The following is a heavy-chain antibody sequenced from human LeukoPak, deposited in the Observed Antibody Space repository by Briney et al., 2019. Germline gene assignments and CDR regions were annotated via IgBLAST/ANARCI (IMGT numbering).Heavy chain of an antibody. D-gene: IGHD2-2*02. V-gene: IGHV1-2*02. J-gene: IGHJ4*02. Sequence: SSVKVSCKASGYTFTGYYMHWVRQAPGQGLEWMGWINPNSGGTNYAQKFQGRVTMTRDTSINTAYMELSRLRSDDTAVYYCAIIERGSVYRLDYWGQGTLVTVSS. CDR3: AIIERGSVYRLDY. CDR1: GYTFTGYY. CDR2: INPNSGGT.